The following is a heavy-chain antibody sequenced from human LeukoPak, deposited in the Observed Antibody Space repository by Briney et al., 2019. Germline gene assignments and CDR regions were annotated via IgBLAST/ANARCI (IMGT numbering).Heavy chain of an antibody. CDR2: IKQDGSEK. CDR3: ARWGKIAAAGDYYYYYGMDV. CDR1: GFTFSSYW. J-gene: IGHJ6*02. V-gene: IGHV3-7*01. Sequence: GGSLRLSCAASGFTFSSYWMSWVRQAPGKGLEWVANIKQDGSEKYYVDSVKGRFTISRDNAKNSLYLQMNSLRAEDTAVYYCARWGKIAAAGDYYYYYGMDVWGQGTTVTVSS. D-gene: IGHD6-13*01.